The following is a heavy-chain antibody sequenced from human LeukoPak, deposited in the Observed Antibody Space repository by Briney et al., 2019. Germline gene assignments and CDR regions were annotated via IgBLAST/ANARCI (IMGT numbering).Heavy chain of an antibody. V-gene: IGHV4-39*02. CDR3: AREVTIRGPGH. D-gene: IGHD4-17*01. J-gene: IGHJ4*02. CDR1: GVSISSSNSY. Sequence: SETLSLTCTVSGVSISSSNSYWGWIRQPPGKGLEWIGSIYYSGNTYYNASLKSQVSISIDTSKNQFSLKLTSVTAADTAVYYCAREVTIRGPGHWGQGTLVTVSS. CDR2: IYYSGNT.